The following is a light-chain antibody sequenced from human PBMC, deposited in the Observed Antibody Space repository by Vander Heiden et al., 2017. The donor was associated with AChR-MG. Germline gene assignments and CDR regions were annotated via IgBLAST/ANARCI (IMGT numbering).Light chain of an antibody. Sequence: SYVLTQPPSVSVAPGKTARVTCGGINIESKSVHVYQQRPGQAPILVMYYDTDRPSGIPERISGSNSGNTATLIISRVEAGDEADYFCQVWDSSSDHYVFGTGTKVTVL. J-gene: IGLJ1*01. CDR2: YDT. V-gene: IGLV3-21*04. CDR1: NIESKS. CDR3: QVWDSSSDHYV.